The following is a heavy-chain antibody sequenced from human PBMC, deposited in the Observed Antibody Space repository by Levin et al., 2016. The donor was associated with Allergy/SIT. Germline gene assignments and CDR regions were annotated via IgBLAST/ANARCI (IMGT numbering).Heavy chain of an antibody. D-gene: IGHD3-22*01. V-gene: IGHV3-9*01. Sequence: LSLTCAASGFTFDDYAMHWVRQAPGKGLEWVSGISWNSGSIGYADSVKGRFTIPRDNAKNSLYLQMNSLKTEDTAVYYCTTVLRSGNYYDSSELRAPFDYWGQGTLVTVSS. J-gene: IGHJ4*02. CDR1: GFTFDDYA. CDR3: TTVLRSGNYYDSSELRAPFDY. CDR2: ISWNSGSI.